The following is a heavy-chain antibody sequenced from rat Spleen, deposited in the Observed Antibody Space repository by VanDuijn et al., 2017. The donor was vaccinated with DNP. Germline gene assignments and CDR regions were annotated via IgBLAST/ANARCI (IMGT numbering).Heavy chain of an antibody. CDR2: ISYDGSST. J-gene: IGHJ4*01. V-gene: IGHV5-7*01. CDR3: ARHGTRVYAMDA. CDR1: GFTFSDHY. Sequence: EVQLVASGGGLVQPGRSLKLSCAASGFTFSDHYMAWVRQAPTKGLEWVAYISYDGSSTYYRDSVKGRFTISRDNAKSTLYLQMDSLRSEDTATYYGARHGTRVYAMDAWGQGTSVTVS. D-gene: IGHD1-4*01.